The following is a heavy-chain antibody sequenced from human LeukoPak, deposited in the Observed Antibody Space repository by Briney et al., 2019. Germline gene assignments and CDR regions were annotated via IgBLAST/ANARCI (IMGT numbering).Heavy chain of an antibody. J-gene: IGHJ4*02. CDR1: GGSFSGYY. CDR3: ARAHGSGSSVNLMDY. V-gene: IGHV4-34*01. CDR2: INHSENT. D-gene: IGHD3-10*01. Sequence: SETLSLTCAVYGGSFSGYYWSWIRQPPGKGLEWIGEINHSENTSDNPSLKSRVTISVDTSNQYSLKLSSVTAADTGVYYCARAHGSGSSVNLMDYWGQGTQVTVSS.